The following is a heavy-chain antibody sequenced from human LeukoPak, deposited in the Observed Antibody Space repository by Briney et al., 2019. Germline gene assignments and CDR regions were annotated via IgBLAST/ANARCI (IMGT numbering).Heavy chain of an antibody. V-gene: IGHV4-34*01. CDR3: TRDRYSNYLDF. Sequence: PSETLSLTCAVYGGSFSGYYWSWIRQPPGKGLEWIGEINHSGSTNYNPSLKSRVTISVDTSKNQFSLKLSSVTAADTAVYYCTRDRYSNYLDFWGQGTLVTVSS. CDR2: INHSGST. J-gene: IGHJ4*02. CDR1: GGSFSGYY. D-gene: IGHD4-11*01.